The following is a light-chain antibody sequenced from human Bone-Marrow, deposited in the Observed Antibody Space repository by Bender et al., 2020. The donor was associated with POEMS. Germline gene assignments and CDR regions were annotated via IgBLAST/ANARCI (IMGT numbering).Light chain of an antibody. CDR2: GVS. CDR1: SSDLGSFKF. J-gene: IGLJ1*01. Sequence: QSALTQPASVSGSPGQSITISCTGSSSDLGSFKFVSWYQQHPGKAPKLIIYGVSDRPSGVSNRFSGSKSGNTASLTISGLRAEDEADYYCCSYTTTSPYVFGTGTRVTVL. CDR3: CSYTTTSPYV. V-gene: IGLV2-14*02.